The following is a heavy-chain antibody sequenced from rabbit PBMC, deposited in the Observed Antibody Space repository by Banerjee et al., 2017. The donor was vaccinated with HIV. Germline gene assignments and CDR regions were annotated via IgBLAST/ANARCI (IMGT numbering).Heavy chain of an antibody. D-gene: IGHD6-1*01. CDR1: GIDFSSYCY. J-gene: IGHJ4*01. V-gene: IGHV1S43*01. CDR2: IYVTSGTT. CDR3: ARSYVVYGWATDL. Sequence: QEQLVESGGGLVKPGGTLTLTCKASGIDFSSYCYMCWVRQAPGKGLELIACIYVTSGTTWYANWVNGRFTISRGTSLNTVDLKMTSLTAADTATYFCARSYVVYGWATDLWGQGTLVTVS.